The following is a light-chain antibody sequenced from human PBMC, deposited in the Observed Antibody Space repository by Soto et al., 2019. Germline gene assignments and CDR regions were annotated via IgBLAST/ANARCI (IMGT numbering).Light chain of an antibody. CDR1: QGITNY. V-gene: IGKV1-27*01. CDR2: AAS. CDR3: QKHNSATLT. J-gene: IGKJ4*01. Sequence: DIQMTQSPSSLSASVGDRVTITCRASQGITNYLAWYQQKPGKVPKLLIYAASTLQSGVPSRFSGSGSGTYFTLTIIRLQPEDVASYYCQKHNSATLTFGGGTKVEIK.